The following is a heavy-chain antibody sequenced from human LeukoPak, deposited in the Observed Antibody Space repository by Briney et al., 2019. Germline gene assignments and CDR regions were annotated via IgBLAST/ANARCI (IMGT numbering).Heavy chain of an antibody. CDR2: IYYSGST. CDR1: GGSISSSSYY. V-gene: IGHV4-39*01. Sequence: PSETLSLTCTVSGGSISSSSYYWGWIRQPPGKGLEWIGSIYYSGSTYYNPSLKSRVTISVDTSKNQFPLKLSSVTAADTAVYYCARRAGELHPRWSFDIWGQGTMVTVSS. J-gene: IGHJ3*02. D-gene: IGHD1-26*01. CDR3: ARRAGELHPRWSFDI.